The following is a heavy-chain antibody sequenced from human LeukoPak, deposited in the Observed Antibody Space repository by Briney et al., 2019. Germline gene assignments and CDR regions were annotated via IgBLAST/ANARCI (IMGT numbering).Heavy chain of an antibody. Sequence: ASVKVSCKASGYTFTGYYMHWVRQAPGQGLEWMGWINPNSGGTNYAQKFQGRVTMTRDTSISTAYMELSRLRSDDTAVYYCARGGYVSSGYYYFDYWGQGTLVTVSS. J-gene: IGHJ4*02. CDR3: ARGGYVSSGYYYFDY. CDR1: GYTFTGYY. D-gene: IGHD3-22*01. V-gene: IGHV1-2*02. CDR2: INPNSGGT.